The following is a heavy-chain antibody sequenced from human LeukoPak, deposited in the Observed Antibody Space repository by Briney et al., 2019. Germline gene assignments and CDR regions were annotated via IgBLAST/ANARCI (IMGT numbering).Heavy chain of an antibody. V-gene: IGHV3-48*03. D-gene: IGHD5-12*01. CDR2: IHSSGSTI. CDR3: ARGRYSGYVLGDC. CDR1: GFTFSSYD. J-gene: IGHJ4*02. Sequence: GGSLRLSCAASGFTFSSYDMIWVRQAPGKGLEWVSYIHSSGSTIYYADSVKGRFTISRDNAKNSLYLQMNSLRAEDTAVYFCARGRYSGYVLGDCWGQGTLVTVSS.